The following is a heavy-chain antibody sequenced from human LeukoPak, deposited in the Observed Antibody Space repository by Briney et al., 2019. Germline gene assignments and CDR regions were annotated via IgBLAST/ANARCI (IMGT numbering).Heavy chain of an antibody. CDR3: ARGAHYYDSSGYLGY. Sequence: PSETLSLTCAVYGGSFSGYYWSWIRQPPGKGLEWIGEINHSGSTNYNPSLKSRVTISVDTSKNQFSLKLSSVTAADTAVYYCARGAHYYDSSGYLGYWGQGTLVTVSS. CDR1: GGSFSGYY. D-gene: IGHD3-22*01. J-gene: IGHJ4*02. CDR2: INHSGST. V-gene: IGHV4-34*01.